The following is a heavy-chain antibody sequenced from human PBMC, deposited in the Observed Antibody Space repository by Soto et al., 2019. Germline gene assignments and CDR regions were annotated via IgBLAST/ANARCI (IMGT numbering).Heavy chain of an antibody. CDR3: ARGVYGSGSHYYYYYCMDV. Sequence: ASVKVSCKASGYTFTGYYLHWVRQAPGQGLEWMGWINPSSGGTNYAQKFHDWVTMTRDTSMQTAYMELSSLRSDDTAVYYCARGVYGSGSHYYYYYCMDVWGKGTTVTVSS. CDR2: INPSSGGT. V-gene: IGHV1-2*04. CDR1: GYTFTGYY. J-gene: IGHJ6*03. D-gene: IGHD3-10*01.